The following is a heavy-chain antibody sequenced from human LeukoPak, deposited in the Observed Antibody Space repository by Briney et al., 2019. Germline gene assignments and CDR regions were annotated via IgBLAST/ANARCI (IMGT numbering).Heavy chain of an antibody. CDR3: ARVVGGSYGAFDI. CDR1: GFTFSSYS. CDR2: ISSSSSYI. D-gene: IGHD1-26*01. Sequence: PGGSLRLSCAASGFTFSSYSMNWVRQAPGKGLEWVSSISSSSSYIYYADSVKGRFTISRDNAKNSLYLQMNSLRAEDTGVYYCARVVGGSYGAFDIWGQGTMVTVSS. J-gene: IGHJ3*02. V-gene: IGHV3-21*01.